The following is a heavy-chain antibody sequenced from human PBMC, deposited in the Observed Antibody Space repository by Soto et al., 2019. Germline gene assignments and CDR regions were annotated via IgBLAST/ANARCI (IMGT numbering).Heavy chain of an antibody. Sequence: QVQLVQSGAEVRTPGSSVKVSCKASGGTFSRHAISWVRQAPGQGLEWMGGIIPIFGTANHAQKCQGRVTIIADEYPSTVYMELSSLRSEDTAMYYCARGWGYDSNDYYYAYWGQGTLVIVSS. CDR1: GGTFSRHA. D-gene: IGHD3-22*01. V-gene: IGHV1-69*01. CDR2: IIPIFGTA. J-gene: IGHJ4*02. CDR3: ARGWGYDSNDYYYAY.